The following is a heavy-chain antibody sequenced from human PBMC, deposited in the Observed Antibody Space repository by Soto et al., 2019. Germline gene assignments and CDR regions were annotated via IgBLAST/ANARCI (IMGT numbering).Heavy chain of an antibody. CDR2: IYYSGST. D-gene: IGHD3-22*01. CDR1: GGSISSYY. Sequence: SETLSLACTVSGGSISSYYWSWIRQPPGKGLGWIGYIYYSGSTYYNPSLKSRVTISVDTSKNQFSLKLSSVTAADTAVYYCARDSSGYYYFDYWGQGTLVTVSS. V-gene: IGHV4-59*12. CDR3: ARDSSGYYYFDY. J-gene: IGHJ4*02.